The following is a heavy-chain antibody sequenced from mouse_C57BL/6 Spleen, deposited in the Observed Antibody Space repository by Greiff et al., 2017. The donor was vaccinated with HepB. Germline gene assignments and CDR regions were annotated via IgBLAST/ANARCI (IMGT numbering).Heavy chain of an antibody. CDR2: INPSSGYT. Sequence: QVQLKQSGAELARPGASVKMSCKASGYTFTSYTMHWVKQRPGQGLEWIGYINPSSGYTKYNQKFKDKATLTADKSYSTAYMQLSSLTSEDSAVYYCARGVTTADYFDYWGQGTTLTVSS. CDR3: ARGVTTADYFDY. D-gene: IGHD1-2*01. J-gene: IGHJ2*01. CDR1: GYTFTSYT. V-gene: IGHV1-4*01.